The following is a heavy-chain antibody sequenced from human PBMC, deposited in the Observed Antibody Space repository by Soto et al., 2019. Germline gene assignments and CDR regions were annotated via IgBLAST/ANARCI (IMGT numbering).Heavy chain of an antibody. D-gene: IGHD2-21*02. CDR3: AKGMVLSAPGPFDE. CDR1: GFPFSSYA. Sequence: PGGSLRLSCAASGFPFSSYAMSWVRQTPGKGLEWISAIDGPAHTTFYADSVKGRFTISRDSSKNTLFLQMNSLRAEDTAVYYCAKGMVLSAPGPFDEWGQGTLVTVSS. CDR2: IDGPAHTT. V-gene: IGHV3-23*01. J-gene: IGHJ4*02.